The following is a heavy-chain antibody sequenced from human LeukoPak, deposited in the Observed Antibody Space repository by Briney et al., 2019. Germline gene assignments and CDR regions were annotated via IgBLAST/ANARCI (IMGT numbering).Heavy chain of an antibody. V-gene: IGHV4-34*01. CDR2: INHSGST. CDR1: GGSFSGYY. J-gene: IGHJ6*02. Sequence: SETLSLTCAVYGGSFSGYYWSWIRQPPGKGLEWIGEINHSGSTNYNPSLKSRVTISVDTSKNQFSLKLSSVTAADTAVYYCARHGTHSSGWYSDYYYGLDVWGQGTTVTVSS. D-gene: IGHD6-19*01. CDR3: ARHGTHSSGWYSDYYYGLDV.